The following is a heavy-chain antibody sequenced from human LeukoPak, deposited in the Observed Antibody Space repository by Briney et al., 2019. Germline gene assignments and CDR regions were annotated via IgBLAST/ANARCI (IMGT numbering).Heavy chain of an antibody. Sequence: GASVKVSCKASGYTFTGYYMHWVRQAPGQGLEWMGIINPSGGSTSYAQKFQGRVTMTRDTSTSTVYMELSSLRSEDTAVYYCARVAVAGRSVDYWGQGTLVTVSS. CDR2: INPSGGST. CDR3: ARVAVAGRSVDY. CDR1: GYTFTGYY. V-gene: IGHV1-46*01. D-gene: IGHD6-19*01. J-gene: IGHJ4*02.